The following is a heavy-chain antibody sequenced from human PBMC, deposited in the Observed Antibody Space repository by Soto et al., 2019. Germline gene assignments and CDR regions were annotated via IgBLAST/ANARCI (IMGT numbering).Heavy chain of an antibody. V-gene: IGHV1-46*01. CDR2: INPSGGSP. D-gene: IGHD1-1*01. CDR1: GYTFTTYY. CDR3: ARDHWNRPPRFDS. Sequence: GASVKVSCKASGYTFTTYYIHWVRQAPGQGLEWMGIINPSGGSPTYAQKFQGRVTMTRDTSTSTLYMELSSLRSDDTAVYYCARDHWNRPPRFDSWGQGTLVTVSS. J-gene: IGHJ4*02.